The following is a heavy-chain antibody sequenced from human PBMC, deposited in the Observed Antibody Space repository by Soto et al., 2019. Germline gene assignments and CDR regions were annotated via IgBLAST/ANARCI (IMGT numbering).Heavy chain of an antibody. D-gene: IGHD3-22*01. V-gene: IGHV3-74*01. CDR3: AKGVLLAYYYDSSGYLPFDY. J-gene: IGHJ4*02. CDR1: GFTFNNYW. CDR2: ISGDASTA. Sequence: GGSLRLSCAASGFTFNNYWMHWVRQVPGKGLVWVSRISGDASTAHYADFAKGRFTISRDNAKNTVDLQMNSLRVEDTAIYYCAKGVLLAYYYDSSGYLPFDYWGPGTLVTVSS.